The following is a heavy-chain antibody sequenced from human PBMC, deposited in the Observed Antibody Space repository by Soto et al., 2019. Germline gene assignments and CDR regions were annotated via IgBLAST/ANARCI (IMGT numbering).Heavy chain of an antibody. CDR1: GGTFSSYA. D-gene: IGHD6-13*01. CDR2: IIPIFGTA. J-gene: IGHJ4*02. Sequence: PSVKVSCKASGGTFSSYAISWVRQAPGQGLEWIGGIIPIFGTANYAQKFQGRVTITADESTSTAYMELGSLRSEDTAVYYCARGARVAAAGAVTPQPYYFDYWGQRTLFTVSS. V-gene: IGHV1-69*13. CDR3: ARGARVAAAGAVTPQPYYFDY.